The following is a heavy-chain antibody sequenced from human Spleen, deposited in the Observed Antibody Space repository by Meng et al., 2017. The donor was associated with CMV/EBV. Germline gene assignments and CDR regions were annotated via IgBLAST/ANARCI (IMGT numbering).Heavy chain of an antibody. CDR3: ARKDIVVVPAAPQGYYYYGMDV. D-gene: IGHD2-2*01. J-gene: IGHJ6*02. V-gene: IGHV1-18*01. CDR1: GYTFTSYG. Sequence: ASVKVSCKASGYTFTSYGISWVRQAPGQGLEWMGWISAYNGNTNYAQKLQGRVTMTTDTSTSTVYMELSSLRSEDTAVYYCARKDIVVVPAAPQGYYYYGMDVWGQGTTVTVSS. CDR2: ISAYNGNT.